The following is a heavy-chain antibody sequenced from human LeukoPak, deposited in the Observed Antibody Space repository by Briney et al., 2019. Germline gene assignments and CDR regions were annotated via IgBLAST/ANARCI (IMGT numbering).Heavy chain of an antibody. Sequence: GGSLRLSCAASGFTFSSFWMTWGRQAPGKGLEWVANIKGDGTEKYYVDHEKRRFTTSRDNAKNSLYLQMKSLRAEDTAVYYCVSGGHMDVWGKGTTVTVSS. J-gene: IGHJ6*03. CDR1: GFTFSSFW. CDR2: IKGDGTEK. CDR3: VSGGHMDV. D-gene: IGHD3-10*01. V-gene: IGHV3-7*01.